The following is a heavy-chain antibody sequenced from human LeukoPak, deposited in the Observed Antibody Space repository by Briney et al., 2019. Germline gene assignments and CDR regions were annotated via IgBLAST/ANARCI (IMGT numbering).Heavy chain of an antibody. CDR3: ARGSYYYDSSGYSETGEID. CDR2: IYYSGST. D-gene: IGHD3-22*01. V-gene: IGHV4-59*01. J-gene: IGHJ4*02. CDR1: GGSISSYY. Sequence: SETLSLTCTVSGGSISSYYWSWIRRPPGKGLEWIGYIYYSGSTNYNPSLKSRVTISVDTSKNQFSLKLSSVTAADTAVYYCARGSYYYDSSGYSETGEIDWGQGTLVTVSS.